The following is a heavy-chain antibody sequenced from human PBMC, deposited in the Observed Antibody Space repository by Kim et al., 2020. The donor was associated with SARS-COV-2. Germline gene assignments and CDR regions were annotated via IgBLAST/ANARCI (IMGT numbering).Heavy chain of an antibody. CDR3: ARAGILTGLSWSVYFDP. J-gene: IGHJ5*02. CDR1: GGSFSGYY. V-gene: IGHV4-34*01. Sequence: SETLSLTCAVYGGSFSGYYWSWIRQPPGKGLEWIGEINHSGSTNYNPSLKSRVTISVDTSKNQFSLKLSSVTAADTAVYYCARAGILTGLSWSVYFDPWGQGTLVTVSS. D-gene: IGHD3-9*01. CDR2: INHSGST.